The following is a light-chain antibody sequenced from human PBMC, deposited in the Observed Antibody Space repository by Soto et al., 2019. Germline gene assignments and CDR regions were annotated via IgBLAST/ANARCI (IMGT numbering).Light chain of an antibody. CDR2: DAS. Sequence: EIVLTQSPATLSLSPGERATLSCRASQSVSSFLAWYQQKPGQAPRLLISDASNRATGIPARFSGSGSGTDFPLTISSLEPEDFAVYYCQQRGNWPQTFGQGTKVEIK. CDR1: QSVSSF. CDR3: QQRGNWPQT. V-gene: IGKV3-11*01. J-gene: IGKJ1*01.